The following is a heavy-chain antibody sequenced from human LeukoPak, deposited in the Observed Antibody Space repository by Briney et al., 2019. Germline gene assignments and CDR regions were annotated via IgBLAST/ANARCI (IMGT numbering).Heavy chain of an antibody. CDR2: ISSSSSYI. V-gene: IGHV3-21*01. CDR1: GFTFSSYS. CDR3: ARDSRALIDY. J-gene: IGHJ4*02. D-gene: IGHD2-2*01. Sequence: GGSLRLSCAASGFTFSSYSMNWVRQAPGKGLEWVSSISSSSSYIYYADSVKGRFTISRDNAKNSLYLQMNSLGAEDTAVYYCARDSRALIDYWGQGTLVTVSS.